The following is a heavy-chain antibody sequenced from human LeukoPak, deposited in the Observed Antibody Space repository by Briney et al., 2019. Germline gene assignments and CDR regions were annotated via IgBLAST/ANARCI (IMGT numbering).Heavy chain of an antibody. V-gene: IGHV3-30*19. J-gene: IGHJ4*02. CDR1: GFTFSNYV. CDR2: ISYDGSNK. D-gene: IGHD3-22*01. Sequence: GGSLRLSCAASGFTFSNYVMNWVRQAPGKGLEWVAVISYDGSNKYYADSVKGRFTISRDNSKNTLYLQMNSLRAEDTAVYYCAREPEKEYYYDSSGYSPWVFDCWGQGTLVTVSS. CDR3: AREPEKEYYYDSSGYSPWVFDC.